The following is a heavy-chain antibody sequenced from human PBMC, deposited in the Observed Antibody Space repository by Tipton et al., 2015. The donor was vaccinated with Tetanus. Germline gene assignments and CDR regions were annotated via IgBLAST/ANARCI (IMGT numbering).Heavy chain of an antibody. J-gene: IGHJ4*02. CDR3: ARYQSGYFTPFDY. CDR1: SASISSSDFS. CDR2: IYESGDT. D-gene: IGHD3-3*01. V-gene: IGHV4-39*01. Sequence: LRLSCTVSSASISSSDFSWGWIRQPPGGGLEWIGSIYESGDTYYIPSLKSRVTISVDTSKNQFSLNLNSMAAADTGVYYCARYQSGYFTPFDYWGQGNLVTVSS.